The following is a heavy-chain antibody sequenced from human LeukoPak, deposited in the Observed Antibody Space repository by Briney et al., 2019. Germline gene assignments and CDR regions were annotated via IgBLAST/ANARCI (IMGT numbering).Heavy chain of an antibody. D-gene: IGHD3/OR15-3a*01. CDR1: GYSISSGYY. CDR2: INHSGGT. CDR3: ARAQGNGLIDF. Sequence: PSETLSLTCTVSGYSISSGYYWSWIRQPPGKGLEWIGEINHSGGTKYNPSLKSRVTISLDTSRNQFSLRLSSVTAADTADYYCARAQGNGLIDFWGQGTLVTVSS. V-gene: IGHV4-38-2*02. J-gene: IGHJ4*02.